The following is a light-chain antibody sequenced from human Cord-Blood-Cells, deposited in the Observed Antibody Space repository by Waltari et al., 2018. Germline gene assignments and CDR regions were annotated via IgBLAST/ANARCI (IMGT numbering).Light chain of an antibody. J-gene: IGKJ2*01. CDR2: KAS. CDR1: QSISSW. V-gene: IGKV1-5*03. Sequence: DIQMTQSPSTLSASVGDRVTITCRASQSISSWLGWYQQKQGKAPKLLIYKASTLESGVPARFSGSGSGTEFTLNISSLQADDFATYYCQQYNSYSYTFGQGTKLEIK. CDR3: QQYNSYSYT.